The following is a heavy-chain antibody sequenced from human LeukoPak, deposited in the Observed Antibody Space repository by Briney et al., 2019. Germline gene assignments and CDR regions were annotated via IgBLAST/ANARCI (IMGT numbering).Heavy chain of an antibody. CDR1: GGSFSGYY. D-gene: IGHD1-26*01. Sequence: PSETLSLTCAVYGGSFSGYYWSWIRQPPGKGLEWIGEINHSGSTNYNPSLKSRVTISVDTSKNQFSLKLSSVTAADTAVYYCARAYDSGSYLYYFDYWGQGTLVTASS. CDR2: INHSGST. V-gene: IGHV4-34*01. J-gene: IGHJ4*02. CDR3: ARAYDSGSYLYYFDY.